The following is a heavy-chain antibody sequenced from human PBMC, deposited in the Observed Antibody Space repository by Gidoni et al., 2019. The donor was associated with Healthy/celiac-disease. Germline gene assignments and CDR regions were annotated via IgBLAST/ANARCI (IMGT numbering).Heavy chain of an antibody. CDR3: TRHGEGSNG. D-gene: IGHD4-17*01. Sequence: EVQLVESGGGLVQPGGSLKPPCAASGFTFSGSAMHWVRQASGKGLEGVGRIRSKANSYATAYAASVKGRFTISRDDSKNTAYLQMNSLKTEDTAVYYCTRHGEGSNGGGQGTLVTVSS. CDR1: GFTFSGSA. CDR2: IRSKANSYAT. V-gene: IGHV3-73*02. J-gene: IGHJ4*02.